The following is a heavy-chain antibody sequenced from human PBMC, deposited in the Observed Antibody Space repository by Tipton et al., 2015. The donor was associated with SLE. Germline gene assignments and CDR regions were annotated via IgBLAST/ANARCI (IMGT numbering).Heavy chain of an antibody. Sequence: TLSLTCTVSGGSISSSSYYWSWIRQPAGKGLEWIGRIYIGGNTNYNPSLKSRVTLSVDTSKNQFSLKLISVTAADTAVYYCARQGPLWYYYYYMDVWGKGTTVTVSS. D-gene: IGHD3-10*01. CDR2: IYIGGNT. CDR1: GGSISSSSYY. J-gene: IGHJ6*03. CDR3: ARQGPLWYYYYYMDV. V-gene: IGHV4-61*02.